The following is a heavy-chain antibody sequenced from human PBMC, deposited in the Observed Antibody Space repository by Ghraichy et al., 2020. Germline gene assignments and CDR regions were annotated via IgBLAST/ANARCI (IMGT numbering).Heavy chain of an antibody. D-gene: IGHD6-19*01. CDR1: GGSFSGYY. CDR3: ARQATIAVAGYYFDY. Sequence: LETLSLTCAVYGGSFSGYYWSWIRQPPGKGLEWIGEINHSGSTNYNPSLKSRVTISVDTSKNQFSLKLSSVTAADTAVYYCARQATIAVAGYYFDYWGQGTLVTVSS. J-gene: IGHJ4*02. CDR2: INHSGST. V-gene: IGHV4-34*01.